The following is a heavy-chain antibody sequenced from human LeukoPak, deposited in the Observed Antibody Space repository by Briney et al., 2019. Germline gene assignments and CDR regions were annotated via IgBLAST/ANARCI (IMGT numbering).Heavy chain of an antibody. V-gene: IGHV3-53*01. Sequence: RSGGSLRLSCAASGFTVSSNYMSWVRQAPGKGLEWVSLILGSGDTRYADSVKGRFTISRDNSKNTLYPQMNSLRAEDTAVYYCAKEAARLHNWFDPWGQGTLVTVSS. CDR3: AKEAARLHNWFDP. D-gene: IGHD6-6*01. J-gene: IGHJ5*02. CDR2: ILGSGDT. CDR1: GFTVSSNY.